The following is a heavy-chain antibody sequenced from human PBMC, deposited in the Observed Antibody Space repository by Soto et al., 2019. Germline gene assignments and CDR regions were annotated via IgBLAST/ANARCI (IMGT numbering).Heavy chain of an antibody. D-gene: IGHD2-8*01. CDR1: GGSISSYY. CDR3: ARRWGYAIDY. CDR2: IYYSGST. Sequence: QVQLQESGPGLVKPSETLSLTCTVSGGSISSYYWSWIRQPPGKGLEWIGYIYYSGSTNYNPSLKSRGPLSLATSKNQFSRKLSSVTAADTAVYYCARRWGYAIDYWGQGTLVTVSS. J-gene: IGHJ4*02. V-gene: IGHV4-59*08.